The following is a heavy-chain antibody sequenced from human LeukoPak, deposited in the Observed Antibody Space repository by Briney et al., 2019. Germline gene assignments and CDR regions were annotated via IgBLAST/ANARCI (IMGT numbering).Heavy chain of an antibody. CDR3: ARLRGGWFDP. J-gene: IGHJ5*02. CDR1: GFTFSRLA. V-gene: IGHV3-23*01. D-gene: IGHD3-10*01. CDR2: ISASGP. Sequence: PGGSLRLSCAASGFTFSRLAMTWVRQAPGKGLEWVSTISASGPYYADAVRGRFTISRDSSRNTLSLQMDSLRAEDTAVYYCARLRGGWFDPWGQGTLVTVSS.